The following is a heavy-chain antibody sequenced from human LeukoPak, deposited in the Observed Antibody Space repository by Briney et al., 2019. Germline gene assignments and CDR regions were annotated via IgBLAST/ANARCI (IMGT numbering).Heavy chain of an antibody. CDR1: GGSFRGYY. CDR2: INHSGGS. CDR3: VMGQWEPKGTY. J-gene: IGHJ4*02. Sequence: PSETLSLTCAVYGGSFRGYYWMWVRQSPGKGLEWIGEINHSGGSNYSPSLKRRVNISIDTSRSQFSLKSTSVTAADTAVYYCVMGQWEPKGTYWSQGTLVTISS. D-gene: IGHD1-26*01. V-gene: IGHV4-34*01.